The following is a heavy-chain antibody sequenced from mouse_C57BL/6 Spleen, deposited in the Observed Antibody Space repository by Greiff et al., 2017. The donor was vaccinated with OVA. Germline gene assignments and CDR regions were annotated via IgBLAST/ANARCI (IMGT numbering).Heavy chain of an antibody. CDR2: IYPGSGST. CDR1: GYTFTSYW. CDR3: ARSGDGSSPAWFAY. V-gene: IGHV1-55*01. Sequence: QVQLQQPGAELVKPGASVKMSCKASGYTFTSYWITWVKQRPGQGLEWIGDIYPGSGSTNYNEKFKSKATLTVDTSSSTAYMQLSSLTAEDSAVYYCARSGDGSSPAWFAYWGQGTLVTVSA. J-gene: IGHJ3*01. D-gene: IGHD1-1*01.